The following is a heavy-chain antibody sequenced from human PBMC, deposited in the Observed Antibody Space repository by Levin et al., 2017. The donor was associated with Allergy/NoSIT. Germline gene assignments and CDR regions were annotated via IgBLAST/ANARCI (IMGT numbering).Heavy chain of an antibody. CDR3: ARLDSGSYYY. V-gene: IGHV3-23*01. CDR1: GFTFSSYA. CDR2: ISGSGGST. Sequence: GESLKISCAASGFTFSSYAMSWVRQAPGKGLEWVSAISGSGGSTYYADSVKGRFTISRDNSKNTLYLQMNSLRAEDTAVYYCARLDSGSYYYWGQGTLVTVSS. J-gene: IGHJ4*02. D-gene: IGHD1-26*01.